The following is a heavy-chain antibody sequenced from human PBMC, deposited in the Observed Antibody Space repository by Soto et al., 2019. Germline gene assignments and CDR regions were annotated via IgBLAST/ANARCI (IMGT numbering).Heavy chain of an antibody. Sequence: SETLSLTCTVSGGSISSYYWSWIRQPPGKGLEWIGYIYYSGSTNYNPSLKSRVTISVDTSKNQFSLKLSSVTAADTAVYYCARGPPYYDFWSGYYYYMDVWGKGTTVTVSS. CDR2: IYYSGST. CDR3: ARGPPYYDFWSGYYYYMDV. V-gene: IGHV4-59*01. D-gene: IGHD3-3*01. J-gene: IGHJ6*03. CDR1: GGSISSYY.